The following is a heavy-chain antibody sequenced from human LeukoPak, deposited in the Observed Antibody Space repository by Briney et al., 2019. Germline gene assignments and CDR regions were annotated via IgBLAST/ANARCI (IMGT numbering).Heavy chain of an antibody. CDR1: RFTFSSYA. Sequence: PGGSLRLSCAASRFTFSSYAMSWVRQAPGKGLEWVSAISGSGGSTYYADSVKGRFTISRDNSKNTLYLQMNSLRAEDTAVYYCARDRSAVDGDYFDYWGQGTLVTVSS. CDR3: ARDRSAVDGDYFDY. CDR2: ISGSGGST. D-gene: IGHD4-23*01. J-gene: IGHJ4*02. V-gene: IGHV3-23*01.